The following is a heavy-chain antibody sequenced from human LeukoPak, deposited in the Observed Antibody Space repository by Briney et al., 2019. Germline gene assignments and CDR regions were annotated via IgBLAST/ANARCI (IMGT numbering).Heavy chain of an antibody. V-gene: IGHV3-74*01. J-gene: IGHJ4*02. CDR3: VRVYDFWSGYPNSHFDY. D-gene: IGHD3-3*01. CDR1: GFTFSSYW. Sequence: PGGSLRLSCAASGFTFSSYWMHWVRHAPGKGLVWVSSINSDGSSTTYADSVKGRFTISRDNAKNTLYLQMNSLRDEDTAVYYCVRVYDFWSGYPNSHFDYWGQGTLVTVSS. CDR2: INSDGSST.